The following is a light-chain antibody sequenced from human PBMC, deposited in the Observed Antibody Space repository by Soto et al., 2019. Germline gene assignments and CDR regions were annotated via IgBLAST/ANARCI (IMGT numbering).Light chain of an antibody. CDR1: QGINSW. CDR3: QQAHSLPCT. J-gene: IGKJ1*01. CDR2: AAA. V-gene: IGKV1-12*02. Sequence: DHQMTQSPSSVAASAGSTVNITCQASQGINSWVGWNQQKPGEAHKLLIYAAAFLQSGVPSRFNGSVSVTDFVLTSSSLLLEDFASYLCQQAHSLPCTFGQGTKVELQ.